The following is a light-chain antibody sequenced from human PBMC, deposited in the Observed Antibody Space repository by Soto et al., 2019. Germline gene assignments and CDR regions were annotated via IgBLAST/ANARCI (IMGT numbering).Light chain of an antibody. Sequence: IVMTQSPATLSVSPGETATLSCRASQSVSSSLAWYQQKPGQAPRLLISDASTRAAGLPARFSGSGSGTEFTLTISSLQSEDFAVYFCQQSNNWPKTFGQGTKVEMK. V-gene: IGKV3-15*01. J-gene: IGKJ1*01. CDR2: DAS. CDR3: QQSNNWPKT. CDR1: QSVSSS.